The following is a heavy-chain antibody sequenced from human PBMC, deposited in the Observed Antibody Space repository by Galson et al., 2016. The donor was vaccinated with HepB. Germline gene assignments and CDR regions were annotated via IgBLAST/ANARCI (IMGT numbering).Heavy chain of an antibody. V-gene: IGHV4-4*02. CDR2: IYHSGSA. D-gene: IGHD2-8*01. CDR1: GASISPANW. CDR3: ARGGLIWYQNCFDL. J-gene: IGHJ4*02. Sequence: ETLSLTCAVSGASISPANWWSWVRQPPGKGLEWIGEIYHSGSANYSPSLQSRVTISVDKSKNQISLTLGSVTAADTAVYYCARGGLIWYQNCFDLWGQGTLVTVSS.